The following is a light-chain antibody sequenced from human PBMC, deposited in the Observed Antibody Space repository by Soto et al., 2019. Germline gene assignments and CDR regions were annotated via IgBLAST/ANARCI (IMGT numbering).Light chain of an antibody. CDR2: KVS. CDR1: QSLLYSDGNTY. CDR3: MQGTLLYT. Sequence: DVVMTQSPLSLPVTLGQPASISCRSSQSLLYSDGNTYLNWFQQRPGQSPRRLIYKVSNRDSGVPDRFSGSGSSTDFTLNISRVEAEDVGVYYCMQGTLLYTFVQGTKLEIK. J-gene: IGKJ2*01. V-gene: IGKV2-30*01.